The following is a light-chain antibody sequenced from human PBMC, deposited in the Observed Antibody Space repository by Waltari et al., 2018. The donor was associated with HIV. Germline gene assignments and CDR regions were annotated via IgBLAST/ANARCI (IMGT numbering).Light chain of an antibody. CDR2: KAS. V-gene: IGKV1-5*03. CDR1: QNISRW. CDR3: QQYDSYPVT. J-gene: IGKJ2*01. Sequence: DIQMTQSPSTLSASVGDRFTITCRASQNISRWLAWYQQKPGKAPKLLIYKASDLDGGVPSRFTGSGSETEFTLSISSLQPDDFATYHCQQYDSYPVTFGQGTKLDIK.